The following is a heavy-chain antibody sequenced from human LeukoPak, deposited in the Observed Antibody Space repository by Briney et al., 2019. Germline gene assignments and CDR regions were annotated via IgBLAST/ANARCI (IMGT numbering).Heavy chain of an antibody. CDR3: AKLSGSGSYFDY. J-gene: IGHJ4*02. V-gene: IGHV3-30*02. D-gene: IGHD3-10*01. CDR2: IRYDGSNK. CDR1: GSTFSSYG. Sequence: PGGSLRLSCAASGSTFSSYGMHWVRQAPGKGLEGVAFIRYDGSNKYYADSVKGRFTISRVNSKNTLYLQMNSLRAEDTAVYYCAKLSGSGSYFDYWGQGTLVTVSS.